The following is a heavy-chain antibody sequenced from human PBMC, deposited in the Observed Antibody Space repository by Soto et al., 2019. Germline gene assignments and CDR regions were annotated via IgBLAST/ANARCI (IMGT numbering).Heavy chain of an antibody. CDR2: ISSTGSTI. CDR3: AKGGGSPSGMDV. CDR1: GFTFSDHY. V-gene: IGHV3-11*01. Sequence: QVQLVESGGGLGKPGGSLRLSCAASGFTFSDHYMTWIRQAPGKGLEWVSYISSTGSTIYYADSVKGRFTMSRDNAKNSLYLQTNSLRAEDTAMYYCAKGGGSPSGMDVWGQGTTVTVSS. D-gene: IGHD6-6*01. J-gene: IGHJ6*02.